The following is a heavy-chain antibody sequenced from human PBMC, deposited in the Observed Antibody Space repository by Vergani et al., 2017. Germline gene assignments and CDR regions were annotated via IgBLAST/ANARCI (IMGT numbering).Heavy chain of an antibody. CDR3: ARLNSALDASDY. J-gene: IGHJ4*02. V-gene: IGHV1-69*02. D-gene: IGHD3/OR15-3a*01. CDR1: GGTFSSYT. CDR2: IIPILGIA. Sequence: QVQLVQSGAEVKKPGSSVKVSCKASGGTFSSYTISWVRQAPGQGLEWMGRIIPILGIANYAQKFQGRVTITADKSTSTAYMELSSLRSEDTAVYYCARLNSALDASDYWGQGTLVTVSS.